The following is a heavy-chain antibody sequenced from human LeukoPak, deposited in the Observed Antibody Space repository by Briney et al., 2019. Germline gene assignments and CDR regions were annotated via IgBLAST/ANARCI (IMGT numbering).Heavy chain of an antibody. CDR1: GYSIRSCYY. D-gene: IGHD2-2*01. V-gene: IGHV4-38-2*01. Sequence: PSETLSLTCAVSGYSIRSCYYWGWIRQPPGKGLEWIGSIYHSGSTYYNPSLKSRVTISVDTSKNQFSLKLSSVTAADTAVYYCARGEVPAAINYFDYWGQGTLVTVSS. CDR3: ARGEVPAAINYFDY. CDR2: IYHSGST. J-gene: IGHJ4*02.